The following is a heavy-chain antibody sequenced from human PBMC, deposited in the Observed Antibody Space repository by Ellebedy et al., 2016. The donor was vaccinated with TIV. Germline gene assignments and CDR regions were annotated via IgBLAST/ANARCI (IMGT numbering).Heavy chain of an antibody. CDR2: IAYDTRNK. J-gene: IGHJ4*02. CDR1: GFIFGNYG. D-gene: IGHD4-23*01. V-gene: IGHV3-30*18. CDR3: AKDANFGGTD. Sequence: GESLKISCAGSGFIFGNYGMHWVRQAPGKGLEWVAVIAYDTRNKYYADSVKGRFTISRDNSNNMMYLQMNSLNSEDTAGYYCAKDANFGGTDWGQGTLVTVSS.